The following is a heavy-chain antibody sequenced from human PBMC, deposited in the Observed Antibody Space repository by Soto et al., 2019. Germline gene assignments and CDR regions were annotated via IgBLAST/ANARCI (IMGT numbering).Heavy chain of an antibody. V-gene: IGHV4-39*01. D-gene: IGHD4-17*01. CDR2: IYYSGST. Sequence: SETLSLTCTVSGGSISSSSYYWGWIRQPPGKGLEWIGSIYYSGSTYYNPSLKSRVTISVDTSKNQFSLKLSSVTAADTAVYYCARHRRYGDPAHFDYWGQGTLVTVSS. J-gene: IGHJ4*02. CDR3: ARHRRYGDPAHFDY. CDR1: GGSISSSSYY.